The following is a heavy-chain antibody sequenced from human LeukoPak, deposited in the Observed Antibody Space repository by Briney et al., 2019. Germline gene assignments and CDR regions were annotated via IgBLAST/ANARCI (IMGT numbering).Heavy chain of an antibody. V-gene: IGHV1-69*06. CDR2: TIPIFGTA. J-gene: IGHJ6*03. Sequence: GASVKVSCKASGYTFSGYYMHWVRQAPGQGLEWMGGTIPIFGTANYAQKFQGRVTITADKSTSTAYMELSSLRSEDTAVYHCARESNYGSYYYYMDVWGKGTTVTVSS. D-gene: IGHD1-7*01. CDR3: ARESNYGSYYYYMDV. CDR1: GYTFSGYY.